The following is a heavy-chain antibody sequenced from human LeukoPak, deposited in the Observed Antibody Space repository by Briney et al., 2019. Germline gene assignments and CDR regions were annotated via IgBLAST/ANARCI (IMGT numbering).Heavy chain of an antibody. CDR3: ATGGGVSSEWSDDTFDI. J-gene: IGHJ3*02. CDR2: IYSGDST. CDR1: GLTVSINY. V-gene: IGHV3-66*01. D-gene: IGHD6-19*01. Sequence: PGGSLRLSCADSGLTVSINYMSWVRQAPGKGLEWVSVIYSGDSTHYADSVKDRFTISRDNSKNTVYLQMNSLRAEDTAVYYCATGGGVSSEWSDDTFDIWGQGTMVTVSS.